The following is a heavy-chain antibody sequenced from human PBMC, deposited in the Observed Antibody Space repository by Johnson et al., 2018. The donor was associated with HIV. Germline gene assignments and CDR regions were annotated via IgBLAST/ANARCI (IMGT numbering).Heavy chain of an antibody. Sequence: QMQLVESGGGVVPPGGSLRLSCAASGFTFSDYDIHWVRQAPGKGPEWVAFVRYDGGSTSYAGSVKGRFTISRDNARNTMYLQMNSLRPEDTALYYCARGGGGWGFDPFHIWGQGTMVTVSS. J-gene: IGHJ3*02. CDR1: GFTFSDYD. CDR2: VRYDGGST. CDR3: ARGGGGWGFDPFHI. V-gene: IGHV3-30*02. D-gene: IGHD2-15*01.